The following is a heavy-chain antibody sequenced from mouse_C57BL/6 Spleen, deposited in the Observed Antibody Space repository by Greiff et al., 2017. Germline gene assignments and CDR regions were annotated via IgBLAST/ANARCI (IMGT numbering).Heavy chain of an antibody. V-gene: IGHV1-61*01. J-gene: IGHJ2*01. Sequence: VKLQQPGAELVRPGSSVKLSCKASGYTFTSYWMDWVKQRPGQGLEWIGNIYPSDSETHYNQKFKDKATLTVDKSSSTAYMQLSSLTSEDSAVYYCARGVRVGYFDYWGQGTTLTVSS. CDR1: GYTFTSYW. CDR3: ARGVRVGYFDY. D-gene: IGHD1-1*01. CDR2: IYPSDSET.